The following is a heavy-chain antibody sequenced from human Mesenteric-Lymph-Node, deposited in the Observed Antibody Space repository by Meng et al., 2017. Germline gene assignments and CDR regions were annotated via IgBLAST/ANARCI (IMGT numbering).Heavy chain of an antibody. Sequence: GESLKISCTASGFTFGDYAMSWFRQAPGKGLEWVGFIRGKAYGGTTEDAASVKGRFTISRDDSKSIAYLQMNNLKTEDTAVYYCTRDYDGSGSYFTFGPPPGNYYYYGMDVWGQGTTVTVSS. J-gene: IGHJ6*02. V-gene: IGHV3-49*03. CDR2: IRGKAYGGTT. CDR1: GFTFGDYA. D-gene: IGHD3-10*01. CDR3: TRDYDGSGSYFTFGPPPGNYYYYGMDV.